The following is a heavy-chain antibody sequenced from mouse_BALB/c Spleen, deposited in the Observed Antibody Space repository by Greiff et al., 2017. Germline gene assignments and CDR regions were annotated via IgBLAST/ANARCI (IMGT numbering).Heavy chain of an antibody. J-gene: IGHJ2*01. D-gene: IGHD1-1*01. CDR1: GFTFSSFG. Sequence: EVQRVESGGGLVQPGGSRTLSCAASGFTFSSFGMHWVRQAPEKGLEWVAYISSGSSTIYYADTVKGRFTISRDNPKNTLYLQMSSLKSEDTAMYYCARDYYGFDYWGQGTTLTVSA. V-gene: IGHV5-17*02. CDR2: ISSGSSTI. CDR3: ARDYYGFDY.